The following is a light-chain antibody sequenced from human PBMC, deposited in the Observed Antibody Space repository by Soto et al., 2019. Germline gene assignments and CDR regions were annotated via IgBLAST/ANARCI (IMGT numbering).Light chain of an antibody. CDR3: QQYDSYPLT. V-gene: IGKV1-5*03. CDR2: KAS. Sequence: IQMTQSPSTLSASLGDRVTITCRASQSISIWLAWYQQKPGRAPKFLIYKASDLENGVPSRFSGSGSGTEFALTISSLQPDDFATYYCQQYDSYPLTFGGGTKVDIK. J-gene: IGKJ4*01. CDR1: QSISIW.